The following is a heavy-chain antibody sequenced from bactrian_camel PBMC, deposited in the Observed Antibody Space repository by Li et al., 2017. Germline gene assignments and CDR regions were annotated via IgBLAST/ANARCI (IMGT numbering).Heavy chain of an antibody. CDR2: IYTGDGRT. CDR3: AADRSLGYCYTGGKGFVY. CDR1: GFAVVSYQ. Sequence: VQLVESGGDLVQPGGSLTLSCAASGFAVVSYQMYWVRQAPGKGLEWVATIYTGDGRTNSADSMSGRFTISRDNTENMLYLQMNSLNSEDTAMYYCAADRSLGYCYTGGKGFVYWGQGTQVTVS. J-gene: IGHJ6*01. V-gene: IGHV3S1*01. D-gene: IGHD2*01.